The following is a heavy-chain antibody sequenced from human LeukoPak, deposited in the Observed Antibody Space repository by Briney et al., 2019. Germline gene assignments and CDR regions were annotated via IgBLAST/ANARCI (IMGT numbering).Heavy chain of an antibody. J-gene: IGHJ5*02. CDR1: GGSIRSNSDY. CDR3: ARHHVVIGWYMINWFDP. CDR2: RHHAGNT. Sequence: PSETLPLTCTVSGGSIRSNSDYWGWFRQSPGKGLEWIGSRHHAGNTYYNPSLKSRVTIFADTSKNQISLHLTSVTAADTAVYFCARHHVVIGWYMINWFDPWGQGTLVTVSS. V-gene: IGHV4-39*01. D-gene: IGHD6-19*01.